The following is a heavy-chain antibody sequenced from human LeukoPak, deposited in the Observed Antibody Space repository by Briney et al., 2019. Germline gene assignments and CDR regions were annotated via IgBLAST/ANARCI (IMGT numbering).Heavy chain of an antibody. Sequence: GGSLRLSCAASGFTFSSYWMHWVRQAPGKGLVWVSRISDGGSTTTYADSVKGRFTISRDNAKNTLYLQMNGLRAEDTAVYYCSRSAYYDGSGNYYDYWGQGTLVAVSS. D-gene: IGHD3-22*01. CDR1: GFTFSSYW. CDR3: SRSAYYDGSGNYYDY. J-gene: IGHJ4*02. CDR2: ISDGGSTT. V-gene: IGHV3-74*01.